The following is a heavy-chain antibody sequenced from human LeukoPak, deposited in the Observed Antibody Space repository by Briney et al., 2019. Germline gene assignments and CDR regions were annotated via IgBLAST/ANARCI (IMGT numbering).Heavy chain of an antibody. V-gene: IGHV4-59*02. Sequence: GSLRLSCAASGFTVSSNYMSWVRQAPGKGLEWIGYIYYSGSTNYNPSLKSRVTISVDTSKNQFSLKLSSVTAADTAVYYCARDLQDPDGSYFDYWGQGTLVTVSS. CDR1: GFTVSSNY. CDR3: ARDLQDPDGSYFDY. J-gene: IGHJ4*02. CDR2: IYYSGST. D-gene: IGHD1-26*01.